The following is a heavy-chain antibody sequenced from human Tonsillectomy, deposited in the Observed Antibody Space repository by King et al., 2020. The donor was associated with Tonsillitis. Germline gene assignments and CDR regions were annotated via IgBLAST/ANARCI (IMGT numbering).Heavy chain of an antibody. CDR2: IKQDGSEK. V-gene: IGHV3-7*01. CDR3: ARDPYYVSGSSSFDY. Sequence: VQLVESGGGLVQPGGSLRLSCAASGFTFSNYWMNWVRQAPGKGLEWVANIKQDGSEKYYVDSVKGRFTISRDNAKNSLYLQMNSLRAEDTAVYYCARDPYYVSGSSSFDYWGQGTLVTVSS. CDR1: GFTFSNYW. J-gene: IGHJ4*02. D-gene: IGHD3-10*01.